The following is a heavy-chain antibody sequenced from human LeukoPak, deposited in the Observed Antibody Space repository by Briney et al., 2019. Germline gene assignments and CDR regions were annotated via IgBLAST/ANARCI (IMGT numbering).Heavy chain of an antibody. CDR2: IYYSGST. CDR3: ARDQGGSSYRHAFDL. V-gene: IGHV4-39*07. Sequence: SETLSLTCTVSGGSISSSTSYWGWIRQPPGKGLEWIGSIYYSGSTYYNPSLKSRVTMSVDTSNNQFSLKLTSVTAADTAVYYCARDQGGSSYRHAFDLWGQGTMVTVSS. J-gene: IGHJ3*01. D-gene: IGHD1-26*01. CDR1: GGSISSSTSY.